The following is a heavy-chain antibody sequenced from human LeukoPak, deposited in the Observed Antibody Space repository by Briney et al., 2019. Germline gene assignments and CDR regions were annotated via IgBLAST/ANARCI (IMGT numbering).Heavy chain of an antibody. V-gene: IGHV1-2*02. J-gene: IGHJ5*02. CDR3: AREVRRVFDWFDP. CDR2: INPNSGGT. CDR1: GYTFTGYY. Sequence: EASVKVSCKASGYTFTGYYMHWVRQAPGQGLEWMGWINPNSGGTNYAQKFQGRVTMTRDTSISTAYMELSRLRSDDTAVYYCAREVRRVFDWFDPWGQGTLVTVSS.